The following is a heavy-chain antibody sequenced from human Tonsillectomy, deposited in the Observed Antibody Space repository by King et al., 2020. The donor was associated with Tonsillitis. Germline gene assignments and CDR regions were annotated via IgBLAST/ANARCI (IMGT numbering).Heavy chain of an antibody. V-gene: IGHV3-30*02. CDR3: AKGPRYDILTGYYYYYYYYGMDV. J-gene: IGHJ6*02. CDR2: IRYDGSNK. D-gene: IGHD3-9*01. CDR1: GFTFSSYG. Sequence: VQLVESGGGVVQPGGSLRLSCAASGFTFSSYGMHWVRQAPGKGLEWVAIIRYDGSNKYYADSVKGRFTISRDNSKNTLYLQMNSLRAEDTAVYYCAKGPRYDILTGYYYYYYYYGMDVWGQGTTVTVSS.